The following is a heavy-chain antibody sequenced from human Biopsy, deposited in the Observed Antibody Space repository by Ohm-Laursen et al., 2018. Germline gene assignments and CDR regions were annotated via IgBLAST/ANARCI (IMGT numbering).Heavy chain of an antibody. CDR1: GGPNDSYY. Sequence: SETLSLTCTVSGGPNDSYYWSWIRQPPGKALEWIGYIYFTGRTSYNPSLKSRVTMSVNTSKKPFPLRLSSVTAADTAVYYCASAGYNPDWNFDLWGRGTRVTVSS. J-gene: IGHJ2*01. D-gene: IGHD5-24*01. CDR2: IYFTGRT. CDR3: ASAGYNPDWNFDL. V-gene: IGHV4-59*12.